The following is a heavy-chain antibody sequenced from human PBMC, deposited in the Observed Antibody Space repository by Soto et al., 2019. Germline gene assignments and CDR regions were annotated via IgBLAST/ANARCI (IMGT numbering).Heavy chain of an antibody. Sequence: QVQLQESGPGLVKPSQTLSLTCTVSGGSVSSGAYYWSWIRQHPGKGLEWIGYISYIGSTYYNPSLKSRVPISVDTSKHQFSLQLSSLTAADTAVYYCASNSYGYTFYDYRGQGTLVTVSS. CDR2: ISYIGST. CDR1: GGSVSSGAYY. V-gene: IGHV4-30-4*08. D-gene: IGHD5-18*01. CDR3: ASNSYGYTFYDY. J-gene: IGHJ4*02.